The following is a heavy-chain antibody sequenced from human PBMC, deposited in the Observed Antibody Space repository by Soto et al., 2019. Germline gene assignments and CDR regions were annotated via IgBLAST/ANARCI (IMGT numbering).Heavy chain of an antibody. V-gene: IGHV4-34*01. Sequence: PSETLSLTCAVSGGSFSGYYWSWIRQPPGKGLEWIGEINHSGSTNYNPSLKSRVTISVDTSKNQFSLKLSSVTAADTAVYYCARGGWKLFDYWGQGTLVTVSS. CDR1: GGSFSGYY. D-gene: IGHD6-19*01. J-gene: IGHJ4*02. CDR2: INHSGST. CDR3: ARGGWKLFDY.